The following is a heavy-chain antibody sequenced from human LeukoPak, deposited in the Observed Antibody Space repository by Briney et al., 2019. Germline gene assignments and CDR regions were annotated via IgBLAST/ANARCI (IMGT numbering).Heavy chain of an antibody. CDR2: FDPEDGET. V-gene: IGHV1-24*01. D-gene: IGHD5-18*01. J-gene: IGHJ4*02. CDR3: AKDVGRGYSYGFDY. CDR1: GYTLTELS. Sequence: ASVEVSCKVSGYTLTELSMHWVRQAPGKGLEWMGGFDPEDGETIYAQKFQGRVTMTEDTSTDTAYMELSSLRSEDTAVYYCAKDVGRGYSYGFDYWGQGTLVTVSS.